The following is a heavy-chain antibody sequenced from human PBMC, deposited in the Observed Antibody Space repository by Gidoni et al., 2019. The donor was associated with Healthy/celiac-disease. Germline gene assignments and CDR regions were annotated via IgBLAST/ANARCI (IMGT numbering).Heavy chain of an antibody. CDR1: AFTFSSYA. V-gene: IGHV3-23*01. CDR3: AKDDPSLDAFDI. CDR2: ISGSGGST. J-gene: IGHJ3*02. Sequence: EVQLLESGGGLVQPGGSLRLSCAAPAFTFSSYAMSWVRQAPGKGLEWVSAISGSGGSTYYADSVKGRFTISRDNSKNTLYLQMNSLRAEDTAVYYCAKDDPSLDAFDIWGQGTMVTVSS.